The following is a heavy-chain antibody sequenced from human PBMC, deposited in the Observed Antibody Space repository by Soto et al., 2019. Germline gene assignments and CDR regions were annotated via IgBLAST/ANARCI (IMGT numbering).Heavy chain of an antibody. CDR2: VNRGGIFT. V-gene: IGHV3-74*01. J-gene: IGHJ3*01. D-gene: IGHD4-17*01. CDR3: ARRGLGDSDGAFDV. Sequence: GGSLRLSCAASGFTVSSNYMHWVRQAPGKGLVWVSRVNRGGIFTSYAGAVEGRFSISRDNAKNTLYLEMSSLRVEDTGLYYSARRGLGDSDGAFDVWGLGTMVTVSS. CDR1: GFTVSSNY.